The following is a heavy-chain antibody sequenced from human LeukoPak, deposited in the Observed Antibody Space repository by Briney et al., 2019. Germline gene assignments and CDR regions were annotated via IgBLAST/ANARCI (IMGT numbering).Heavy chain of an antibody. CDR3: ARGNTALGGAFDI. CDR2: RSGYGGGT. J-gene: IGHJ3*02. CDR1: GFTFRSVA. D-gene: IGHD5-18*01. V-gene: IGHV3-64*01. Sequence: PGGSLTLPCAGSGFTFRSVAHHWVRQSPGKGLEYVWGRSGYGGGTFHANSVKGRFTISRDNSKHTLYLRQGSLKPEDMALYSCARGNTALGGAFDIRGPGTVVSVS.